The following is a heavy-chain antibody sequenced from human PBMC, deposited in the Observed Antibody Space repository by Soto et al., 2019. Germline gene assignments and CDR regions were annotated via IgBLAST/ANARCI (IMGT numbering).Heavy chain of an antibody. V-gene: IGHV3-64*01. Sequence: EVQLAESGGGMVQPGGSLRLSCVASGFTFSSYDMHWVRQAPGKGLEYVSSISSNGGTTYYGNSVKGRFTISRDNSKNTMYLQMGSLRAEDMAVYYCVRRVAGGYDYWGQGTLVTVSS. CDR2: ISSNGGTT. J-gene: IGHJ4*02. CDR1: GFTFSSYD. CDR3: VRRVAGGYDY. D-gene: IGHD1-26*01.